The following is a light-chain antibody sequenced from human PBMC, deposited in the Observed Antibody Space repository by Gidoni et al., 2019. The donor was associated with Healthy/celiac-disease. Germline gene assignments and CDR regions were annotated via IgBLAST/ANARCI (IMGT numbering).Light chain of an antibody. CDR3: QQYNNWPGT. V-gene: IGKV3-15*01. J-gene: IGKJ1*01. Sequence: EILMTQSPATLSVSPGEIANISCRASQSGSSNLAWSQQKPGQAPRLLIYGASNRATGIPARFRGSGSGTEFTLTISSLQSEDFAVYYWQQYNNWPGTFXQXTKVEIK. CDR1: QSGSSN. CDR2: GAS.